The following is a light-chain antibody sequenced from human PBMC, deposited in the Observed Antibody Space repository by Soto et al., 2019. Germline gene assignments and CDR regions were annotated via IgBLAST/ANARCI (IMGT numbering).Light chain of an antibody. CDR2: CAS. CDR1: QSVSSK. CDR3: QQYNSWLWT. Sequence: ERVMTQSPATLSLSPGEGATLSCRAIQSVSSKLAWYQQKPGQPPRLLIYCASTRPTGIPARFIGSGSETDRTLIISSLQSEDSLGYYCQQYNSWLWTFGQGTKVDIK. V-gene: IGKV3-15*01. J-gene: IGKJ1*01.